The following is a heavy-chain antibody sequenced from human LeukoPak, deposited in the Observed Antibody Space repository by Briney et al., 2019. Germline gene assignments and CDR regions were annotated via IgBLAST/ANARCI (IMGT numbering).Heavy chain of an antibody. CDR1: GFTFSSYE. CDR2: ISSSGSTI. V-gene: IGHV3-48*03. J-gene: IGHJ4*02. D-gene: IGHD2-15*01. Sequence: HPGGSLRLSCAASGFTFSSYEMNWVRQAPGKGLECISYISSSGSTIYYADSVKGRFTISRDNAKNSLYLQMNSLRAEDTALYYCARGYCSGGSCYSPYFDYWGQGTLVTVSS. CDR3: ARGYCSGGSCYSPYFDY.